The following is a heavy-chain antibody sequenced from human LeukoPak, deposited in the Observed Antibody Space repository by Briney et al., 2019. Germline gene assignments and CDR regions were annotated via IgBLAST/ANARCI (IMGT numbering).Heavy chain of an antibody. V-gene: IGHV6-1*01. J-gene: IGHJ4*02. CDR2: TYYRSKWYN. CDR1: GDSVSSNRAS. D-gene: IGHD6-13*01. Sequence: SQTLSLTCAISGDSVSSNRASWTWIRQSPSRGLEWLGRTYYRSKWYNDYAVSVKSRITINPDTSKNQFSLQLNSVTPEDTAVYYCARELMSSSWYVDYWGQGTLVTVSS. CDR3: ARELMSSSWYVDY.